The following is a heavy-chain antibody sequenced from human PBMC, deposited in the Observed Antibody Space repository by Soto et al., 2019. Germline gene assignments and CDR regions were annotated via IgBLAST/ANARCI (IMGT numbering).Heavy chain of an antibody. CDR3: AIHSTGYEDS. CDR2: IHPSDFDT. Sequence: PGESLKISCKGSGYSFTSYGIGWVRQMPGKGLEWMGIIHPSDFDTRYSPSFQGQVTISADKSISTAYLQWSSLRVSDTAMYYCAIHSTGYEDSWGQGTLVTVSS. CDR1: GYSFTSYG. V-gene: IGHV5-51*01. D-gene: IGHD5-12*01. J-gene: IGHJ5*02.